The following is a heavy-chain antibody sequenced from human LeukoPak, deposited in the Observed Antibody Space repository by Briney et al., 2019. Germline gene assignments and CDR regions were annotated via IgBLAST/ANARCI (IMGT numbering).Heavy chain of an antibody. Sequence: GGSLRLSCAASGLSFSSYAMAWVRQAPGKGLEWVSGISSSGGSTYYADSVKGRFTISRDNSKNTLFLQLNSLRAEDTAVYYCVTERCGGDCYHRAYYYFGMDLWGQGTTVTVSS. CDR3: VTERCGGDCYHRAYYYFGMDL. D-gene: IGHD2-21*02. CDR2: ISSSGGST. CDR1: GLSFSSYA. V-gene: IGHV3-23*01. J-gene: IGHJ6*02.